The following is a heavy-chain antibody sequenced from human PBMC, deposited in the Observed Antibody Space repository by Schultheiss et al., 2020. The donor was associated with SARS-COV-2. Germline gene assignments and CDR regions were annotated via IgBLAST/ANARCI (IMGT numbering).Heavy chain of an antibody. CDR3: ATTDYSNRGDYYYYYMDV. V-gene: IGHV4-59*12. J-gene: IGHJ6*03. Sequence: SQTLSLTFTVSGGSISSYYWSWIRQPPGKGLEWIGYIYYSGSTNYNPSLKSRVTISVDTSKNQFSLKLSSVTAADTAVYYCATTDYSNRGDYYYYYMDVWGKGTTVTVSS. D-gene: IGHD4-11*01. CDR2: IYYSGST. CDR1: GGSISSYY.